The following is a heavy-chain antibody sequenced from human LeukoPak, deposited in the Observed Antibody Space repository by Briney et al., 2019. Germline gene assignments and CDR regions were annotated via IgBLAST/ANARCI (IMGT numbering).Heavy chain of an antibody. V-gene: IGHV3-23*01. J-gene: IGHJ4*02. CDR2: ISGGGGST. D-gene: IGHD1-26*01. Sequence: PGGSLRLSCAAPGFTFTSYSMNWVRQAPGKGLEWVSTISGGGGSTYYADSVKGRFTISRDNSKNTLYLQVTSLRAEDTAVYYCAKGGKWDVTPFDYWGQGTLVTVSS. CDR3: AKGGKWDVTPFDY. CDR1: GFTFTSYS.